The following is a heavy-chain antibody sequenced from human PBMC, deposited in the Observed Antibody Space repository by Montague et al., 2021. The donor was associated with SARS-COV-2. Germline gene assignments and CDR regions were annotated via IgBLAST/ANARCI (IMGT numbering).Heavy chain of an antibody. CDR2: IYDSGST. Sequence: SETLSLTCIVSGSSVRSYYWSWILQPPGKGLEWIGYIYDSGSTNYNPSLKSRVTISVDTSKNQFSLKLSSVTAADTAVYYCARENTVTTFGGPYYIDSWGQGTLVTVSA. V-gene: IGHV4-59*02. J-gene: IGHJ4*02. CDR1: GSSVRSYY. D-gene: IGHD4-17*01. CDR3: ARENTVTTFGGPYYIDS.